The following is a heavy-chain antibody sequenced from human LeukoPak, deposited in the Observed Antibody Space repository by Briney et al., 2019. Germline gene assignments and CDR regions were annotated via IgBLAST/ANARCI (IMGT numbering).Heavy chain of an antibody. J-gene: IGHJ4*02. CDR3: ARDGLGYSSGWYSFDF. CDR1: GFTFSSYA. CDR2: ISYDGSNK. D-gene: IGHD6-19*01. Sequence: GGSLRLSCAASGFTFSSYAMHWVRQAPGKGLEWVAVISYDGSNKYYADSVKGRFTISRDNSKNTLYLQMNSLRAEDTAVYYCARDGLGYSSGWYSFDFWGQGTLVTVSS. V-gene: IGHV3-30*04.